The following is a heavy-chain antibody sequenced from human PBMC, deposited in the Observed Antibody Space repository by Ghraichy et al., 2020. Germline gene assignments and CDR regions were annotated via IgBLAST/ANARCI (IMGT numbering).Heavy chain of an antibody. J-gene: IGHJ5*02. Sequence: SETLSLTCTVSGGSISSYYWSWIRQPPGKGLEWIGYIYYSGSTNYNPSLKSRVTISVDTSKNQFSLKLSSVTAADTAVYYCARDSGSYYSLIWFDPWGQGTLVTVSS. D-gene: IGHD1-26*01. V-gene: IGHV4-59*01. CDR1: GGSISSYY. CDR3: ARDSGSYYSLIWFDP. CDR2: IYYSGST.